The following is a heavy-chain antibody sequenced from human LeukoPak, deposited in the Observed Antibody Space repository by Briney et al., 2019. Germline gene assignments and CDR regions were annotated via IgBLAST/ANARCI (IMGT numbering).Heavy chain of an antibody. CDR2: IIPIFGTV. J-gene: IGHJ5*02. CDR1: GGTFSSYA. V-gene: IGHV1-69*05. D-gene: IGHD2-8*01. Sequence: SVKVSCKASGGTFSSYAISWVRQAPGQGLEWMGRIIPIFGTVNYAQKFQGRVTITTDESTSTAYMELSSLRSEDMAVYYCAGSFIVLMVYARDNWFDPWGQGTLVTVSS. CDR3: AGSFIVLMVYARDNWFDP.